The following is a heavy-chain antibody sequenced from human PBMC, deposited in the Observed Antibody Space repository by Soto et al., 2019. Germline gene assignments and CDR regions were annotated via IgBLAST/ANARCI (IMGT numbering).Heavy chain of an antibody. J-gene: IGHJ6*02. Sequence: SETLSLTCAVYGGSVNGYYWNWIRQPPGKGLEWIGEINHTGGTHYNPSLKSRVTISVDTSKNQFSLKLSSVTAADTAVYYCASGVVVAATRSYYYYGMDVWGQGTTVTV. CDR2: INHTGGT. V-gene: IGHV4-34*01. CDR3: ASGVVVAATRSYYYYGMDV. D-gene: IGHD2-15*01. CDR1: GGSVNGYY.